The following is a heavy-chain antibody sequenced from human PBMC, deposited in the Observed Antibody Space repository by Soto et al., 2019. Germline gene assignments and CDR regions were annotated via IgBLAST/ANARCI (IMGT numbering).Heavy chain of an antibody. J-gene: IGHJ4*02. CDR1: GFTFSSYA. CDR2: ISGSDGST. V-gene: IGHV3-23*01. CDR3: AKGPGMYSDFDN. D-gene: IGHD2-8*01. Sequence: EVQMLESGGGLVQPGGSLRLSCAASGFTFSSYAMSWVRQAPEKGPDWVSAISGSDGSTYYADSVKGRFTISRDDSKNTLYLQMNSLRAEDTAVYYCAKGPGMYSDFDNWGQGTLVTVSS.